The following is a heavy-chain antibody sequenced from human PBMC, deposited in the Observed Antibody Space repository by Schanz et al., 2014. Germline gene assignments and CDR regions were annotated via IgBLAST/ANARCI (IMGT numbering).Heavy chain of an antibody. CDR3: ARGIISMVRGGDVGAFDI. D-gene: IGHD3-10*01. CDR2: ISYDGSSK. CDR1: GFTFRSYG. V-gene: IGHV3-33*01. J-gene: IGHJ3*02. Sequence: QVQLVESGGGVVQPGRSLRLSCAASGFTFRSYGMHWVRQAPGKGLEWVALISYDGSSKNHADSVQGRFTISRDNSKNALYLQMDSLRAEDTAVYYCARGIISMVRGGDVGAFDIWGQGPMVTVSS.